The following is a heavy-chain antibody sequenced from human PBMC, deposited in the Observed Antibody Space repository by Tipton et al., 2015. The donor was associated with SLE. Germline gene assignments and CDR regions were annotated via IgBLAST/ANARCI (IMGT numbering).Heavy chain of an antibody. V-gene: IGHV4-59*13. CDR3: ARIGGTGGFHFPL. Sequence: LRLSCTVSGGSIGSFYWTWTRQSPEKGLEWIAYVHYSGSTSYNPSLKSRVTVSIDTSKNQFSVKLTSVTAADTAMYYCARIGGTGGFHFPLWGQGTLVTVSS. CDR2: VHYSGST. J-gene: IGHJ4*02. CDR1: GGSIGSFY. D-gene: IGHD2-8*02.